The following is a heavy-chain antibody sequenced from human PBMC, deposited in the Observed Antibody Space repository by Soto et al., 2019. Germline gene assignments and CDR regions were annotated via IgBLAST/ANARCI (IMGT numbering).Heavy chain of an antibody. V-gene: IGHV3-23*01. CDR3: AKDSWGGTVSGWAHES. D-gene: IGHD6-19*01. CDR1: GFTFSNYH. J-gene: IGHJ5*02. Sequence: AGPLRLSSGASGFTFSNYHRIWGRQAPGKGLEWVSVISGSGAFYADAVKGRFTISRDHSKNTLYLQMNSLRGDDTAVYYCAKDSWGGTVSGWAHESWGQGTLVTVSS. CDR2: ISGSGA.